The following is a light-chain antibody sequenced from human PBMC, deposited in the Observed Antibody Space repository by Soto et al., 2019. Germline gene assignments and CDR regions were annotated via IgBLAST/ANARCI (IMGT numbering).Light chain of an antibody. CDR1: QSVSRSY. Sequence: EIVLTQSPGTLSLSPGERATLSCRASQSVSRSYLAWYQQKPGQAPRLLIYGASSRATGIPDRFSGSGSGTDFPLTISRLEPEEFAVYYCQQYGSSPPWTFGQGTKVEIK. J-gene: IGKJ1*01. V-gene: IGKV3-20*01. CDR2: GAS. CDR3: QQYGSSPPWT.